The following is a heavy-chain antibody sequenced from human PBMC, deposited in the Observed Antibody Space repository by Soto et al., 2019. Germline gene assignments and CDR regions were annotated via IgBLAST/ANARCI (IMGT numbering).Heavy chain of an antibody. J-gene: IGHJ4*02. CDR3: ASYRYDY. CDR2: TYYRSRWYH. CDR1: GDSISSNSAA. Sequence: SQTLSLTCAISGDSISSNSAAWNWIRQSPSRGFEWLGRTYYRSRWYHDYAVSVKSRIIINPDTSKNQVSLQLNSVTPDDTAVYYCASYRYDYWGQGTVVTLSS. V-gene: IGHV6-1*01. D-gene: IGHD4-4*01.